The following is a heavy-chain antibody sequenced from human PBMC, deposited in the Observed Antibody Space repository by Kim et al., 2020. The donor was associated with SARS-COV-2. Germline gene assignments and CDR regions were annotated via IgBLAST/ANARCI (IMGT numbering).Heavy chain of an antibody. CDR2: TYYSGST. D-gene: IGHD3-22*01. J-gene: IGHJ4*02. CDR3: ARAHYDGSRLAPYYFDY. Sequence: SETLSLTCTVSGGSISSSSYYWGWIRQPPGKGLEWIGSTYYSGSTYYNPSLKSRVTISVDTSKNQFSLKLSSVTAADTAVYYCARAHYDGSRLAPYYFDYWGQGTLVTVSS. V-gene: IGHV4-39*01. CDR1: GGSISSSSYY.